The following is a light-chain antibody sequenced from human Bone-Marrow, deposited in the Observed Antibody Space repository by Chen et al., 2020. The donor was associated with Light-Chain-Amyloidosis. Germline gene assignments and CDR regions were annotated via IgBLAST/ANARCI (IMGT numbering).Light chain of an antibody. Sequence: SYVLTPPSSVSVAPGQTATIACGGNNIGSTSVHWYQQTPGPAPLLVVYDDRDRPSGIPERLSGSNSGNTATLTISRVEAGDEADYYCQVWDRSSDRPVFGGGTKLTVL. CDR3: QVWDRSSDRPV. CDR2: DDR. V-gene: IGLV3-21*02. J-gene: IGLJ3*02. CDR1: NIGSTS.